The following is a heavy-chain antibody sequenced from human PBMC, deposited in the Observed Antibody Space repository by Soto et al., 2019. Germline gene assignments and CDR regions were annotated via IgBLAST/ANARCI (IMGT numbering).Heavy chain of an antibody. D-gene: IGHD6-6*01. CDR2: ISYDGSNK. V-gene: IGHV3-30-3*01. CDR3: ARESSSSLYYYYGMDV. CDR1: GFTFSSYA. Sequence: QVQLVESGGGVVQPRRSLRLSCAASGFTFSSYAMHWVRQAPGMGLEWVAVISYDGSNKYYADSVKGRFTISRDNSKNTLYLQMNSLRAEDTAVYYCARESSSSLYYYYGMDVWGQGTTVTVSS. J-gene: IGHJ6*02.